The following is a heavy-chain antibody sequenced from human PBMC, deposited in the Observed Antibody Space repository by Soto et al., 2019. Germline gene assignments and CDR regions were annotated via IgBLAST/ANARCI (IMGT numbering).Heavy chain of an antibody. J-gene: IGHJ4*02. D-gene: IGHD2-2*01. CDR1: GFYFSTYT. V-gene: IGHV3-23*01. Sequence: GGSLRLSCAASGFYFSTYTMSWVRRDTGKGLEWVSTISGSGDSPSYADSVQGRFTISRDNPKRALYLQMNNLGAEDTAMYYCAKARCSTSNCYVPDYWGQGTLVTVSS. CDR3: AKARCSTSNCYVPDY. CDR2: ISGSGDSP.